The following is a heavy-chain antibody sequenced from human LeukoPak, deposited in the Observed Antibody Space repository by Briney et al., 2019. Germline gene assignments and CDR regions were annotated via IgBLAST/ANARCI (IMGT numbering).Heavy chain of an antibody. CDR3: ASEIVGATKDDY. J-gene: IGHJ4*02. D-gene: IGHD1-26*01. Sequence: GGSLRLSCAASGFTFSSYAMHWVRQAPGKGLEWVAVISYDGSNKYYADSVKGRFTISRDNSKNTLYLQMNSLRAEDTAVYYCASEIVGATKDDYWGQGTLVTVSS. CDR1: GFTFSSYA. CDR2: ISYDGSNK. V-gene: IGHV3-30*04.